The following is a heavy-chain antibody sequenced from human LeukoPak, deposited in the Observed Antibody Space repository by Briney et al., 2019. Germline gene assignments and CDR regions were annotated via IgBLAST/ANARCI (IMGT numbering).Heavy chain of an antibody. J-gene: IGHJ1*01. Sequence: GGSLRLSCAASGFTVSSNYMSWVRQAPGKGLEWVSVIYSGGSTYYADSVKGRFTISRDNSKNTLYLQMNSLRAEDTAVYYCAKDSSGSYPGDFQHWGQGTLVTVSS. CDR1: GFTVSSNY. CDR3: AKDSSGSYPGDFQH. CDR2: IYSGGST. D-gene: IGHD1-26*01. V-gene: IGHV3-53*01.